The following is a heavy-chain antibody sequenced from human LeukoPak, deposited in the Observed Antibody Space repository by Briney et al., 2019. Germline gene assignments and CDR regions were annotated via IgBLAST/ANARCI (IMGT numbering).Heavy chain of an antibody. D-gene: IGHD5-12*01. CDR2: IYPSDSDI. Sequence: GESLKISCKGSGYSFASYWIGWVRLMPGKGLDWMGIIYPSDSDIRYSPSFQGQVTISVDKSISTAYLQWSSLKASDTGVYYCARSLGGYDQSYDYWGQGTLVTVSS. CDR3: ARSLGGYDQSYDY. V-gene: IGHV5-51*01. J-gene: IGHJ4*02. CDR1: GYSFASYW.